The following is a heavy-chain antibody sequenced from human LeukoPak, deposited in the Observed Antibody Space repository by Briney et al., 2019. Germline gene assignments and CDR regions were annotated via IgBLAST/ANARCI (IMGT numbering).Heavy chain of an antibody. D-gene: IGHD1-26*01. CDR1: GFTFSSYG. Sequence: PGGSLRLSCAASGFTFSSYGMHWVRQAPGKGLEWVSGLIDNGGYTYYADFVRGRFTISRDNSKNTLYLQMNSLRAEDAAIYYCAKGHKSGSSNWEGFDSWGQGTPVTVSS. V-gene: IGHV3-23*01. CDR2: LIDNGGYT. CDR3: AKGHKSGSSNWEGFDS. J-gene: IGHJ4*02.